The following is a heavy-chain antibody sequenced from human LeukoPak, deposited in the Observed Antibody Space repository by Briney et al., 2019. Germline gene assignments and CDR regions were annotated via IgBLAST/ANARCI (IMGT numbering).Heavy chain of an antibody. D-gene: IGHD4-17*01. CDR1: GFTFSTHA. CDR3: AKGRFYGDYEV. V-gene: IGHV3-23*01. Sequence: GGSLRLSCAAPGFTFSTHAMGWVRQAPGKGLEWVSAISGSGYSTYYADSVKGRFTISRDNSKNTLSLQMNSLRAEDTAIYYCAKGRFYGDYEVWGQGTLVTVSS. CDR2: ISGSGYST. J-gene: IGHJ4*02.